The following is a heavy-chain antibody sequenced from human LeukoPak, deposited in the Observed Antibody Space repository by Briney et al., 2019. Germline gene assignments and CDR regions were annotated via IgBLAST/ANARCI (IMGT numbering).Heavy chain of an antibody. Sequence: ASVKVSCKASGYTFTGYYIHRVRQAPGQGLEWMGWINPNSGGTNYAQRFQGRVTVTRDTSISTAYMELSRLRSDDTAFYYCARYDSTVNWFDPWGQGTLVTVSS. CDR2: INPNSGGT. V-gene: IGHV1-2*02. CDR1: GYTFTGYY. CDR3: ARYDSTVNWFDP. J-gene: IGHJ5*02. D-gene: IGHD3-22*01.